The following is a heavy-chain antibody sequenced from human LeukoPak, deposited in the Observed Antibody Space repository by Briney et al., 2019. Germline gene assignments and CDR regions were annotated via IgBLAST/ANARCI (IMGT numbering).Heavy chain of an antibody. D-gene: IGHD1-26*01. CDR1: GGSISSSSYY. CDR2: IYYSGST. J-gene: IGHJ4*02. V-gene: IGHV4-39*07. CDR3: ARLTSYYDFDY. Sequence: SETLSLTCTVSGGSISSSSYYWGWIRQPPGKGLEWIGSIYYSGSTYYNPSLKSRVTISVDTSKNQFSLKLSSVTAADTAVYYCARLTSYYDFDYWGQGTLVTVSS.